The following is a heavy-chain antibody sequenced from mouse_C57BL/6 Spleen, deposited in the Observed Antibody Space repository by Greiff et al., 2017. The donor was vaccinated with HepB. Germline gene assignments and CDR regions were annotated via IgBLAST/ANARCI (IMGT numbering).Heavy chain of an antibody. D-gene: IGHD2-4*01. V-gene: IGHV2-9-1*01. CDR2: IWTGGGT. CDR1: GFSLTSYA. Sequence: VKLMESGPGLVAPSQSLSITCTVSGFSLTSYAISWVRQPPGKGLEWLGVIWTGGGTNYNSALKSRLSISKDNSKSQVFLKMNSLQTDDTARYYCARSRYDYDGGLSNFDVWGTGTTVTVSS. J-gene: IGHJ1*03. CDR3: ARSRYDYDGGLSNFDV.